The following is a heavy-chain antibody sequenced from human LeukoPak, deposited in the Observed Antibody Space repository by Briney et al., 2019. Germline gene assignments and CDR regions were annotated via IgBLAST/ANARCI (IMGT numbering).Heavy chain of an antibody. CDR1: GYTFTGYY. CDR3: ARDTKLRYFDWLFIDY. V-gene: IGHV1-2*02. Sequence: ASVKVSCKASGYTFTGYYMHWVRQAPGQGLEWMGWINPNSGGTNYAQKFQGRVTMTRDTSTSTAYMELSRLRSDDTAVYYCARDTKLRYFDWLFIDYWGQGTLVTVSS. D-gene: IGHD3-9*01. J-gene: IGHJ4*02. CDR2: INPNSGGT.